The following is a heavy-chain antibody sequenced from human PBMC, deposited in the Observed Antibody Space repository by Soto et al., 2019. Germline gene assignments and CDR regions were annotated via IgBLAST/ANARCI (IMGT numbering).Heavy chain of an antibody. J-gene: IGHJ4*02. V-gene: IGHV2-5*02. CDR1: GFSLITAGLG. CDR3: SHGTRHFDY. Sequence: SGPTLVNPTQTLTLTCTFSGFSLITAGLGVGWFRQPPGKALEWLALIYWDDDPRYSSSLKSRLTITKDTSKNQVVLTMTNMNPVDTATYYCSHGTRHFDYWGQGTLVTVSS. CDR2: IYWDDDP.